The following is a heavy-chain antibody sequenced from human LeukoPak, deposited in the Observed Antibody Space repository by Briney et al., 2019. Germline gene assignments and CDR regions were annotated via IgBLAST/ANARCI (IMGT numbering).Heavy chain of an antibody. CDR1: GGSISSYY. D-gene: IGHD3-10*01. V-gene: IGHV4-59*01. CDR3: ARWPTPYYYGSGSGNY. CDR2: IYYSGST. J-gene: IGHJ4*02. Sequence: SETLSLTCTVSGGSISSYYWSWIRQPPGKGLEWIGYIYYSGSTNYNPSLKGRVTISVDTSKNQFSLKLSSVTAADTAVYYCARWPTPYYYGSGSGNYWGQGTLVTVSS.